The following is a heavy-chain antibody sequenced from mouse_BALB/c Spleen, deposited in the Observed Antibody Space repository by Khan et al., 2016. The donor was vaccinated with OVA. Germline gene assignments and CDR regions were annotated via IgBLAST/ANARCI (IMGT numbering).Heavy chain of an antibody. J-gene: IGHJ4*01. D-gene: IGHD1-2*01. CDR2: IWGDGNT. CDR3: TRFATATRYFYAVDY. V-gene: IGHV2-3*01. CDR1: GFSLTNYG. Sequence: QVQLKESGPGLVAPSQSLSITCTVSGFSLTNYGINWVRQPPGKGQEWLGVIWGDGNTNNHSMLKSRLSISKDNSTRQVFFKLIRLLTDDTATYYCTRFATATRYFYAVDYWGQGTSVTVSS.